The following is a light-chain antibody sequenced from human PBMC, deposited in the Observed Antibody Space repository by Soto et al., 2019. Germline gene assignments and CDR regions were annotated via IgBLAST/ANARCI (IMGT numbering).Light chain of an antibody. Sequence: QSALTQPASVSGSPGQSVTIPCTGTNSDLGNYKYVSWYQHYPGKPPQLLIYEVTNRPLGVSNRFSGYKSGNTASLTISGLQAEDEADYYCSSYTTTIAVFGGGTKLTVL. V-gene: IGLV2-14*01. CDR1: NSDLGNYKY. J-gene: IGLJ3*02. CDR2: EVT. CDR3: SSYTTTIAV.